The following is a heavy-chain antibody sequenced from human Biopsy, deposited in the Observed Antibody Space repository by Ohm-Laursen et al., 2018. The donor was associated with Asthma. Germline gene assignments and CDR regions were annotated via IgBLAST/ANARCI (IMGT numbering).Heavy chain of an antibody. Sequence: SLRLSCVASAFTDSRDHMFWVRQAPGKGLEWVSVIYSGGTSDTADSVRGRFTISRDFYKNTLYLQMDSLRAEDTAVYYCARGDSSGWSHYYFDYWGQGTLVTVSS. CDR1: AFTDSRDH. J-gene: IGHJ4*02. V-gene: IGHV3-53*01. D-gene: IGHD6-19*01. CDR2: IYSGGTS. CDR3: ARGDSSGWSHYYFDY.